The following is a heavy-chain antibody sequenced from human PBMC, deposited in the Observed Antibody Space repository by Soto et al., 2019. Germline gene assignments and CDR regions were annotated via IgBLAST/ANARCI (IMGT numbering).Heavy chain of an antibody. D-gene: IGHD3-3*01. J-gene: IGHJ5*02. CDR2: LVVGSGNT. CDR3: AAVPVLRFLNWFDP. CDR1: GVVFTSSA. V-gene: IGHV1-58*01. Sequence: SVKVSCETSGVVFTSSAVQWVRQALGQRLEWIGWLVVGSGNTHYAQHFQERVTLTRDMSTGTAYMELSSLRSEDTAVYYCAAVPVLRFLNWFDPWGQGTLVTVSS.